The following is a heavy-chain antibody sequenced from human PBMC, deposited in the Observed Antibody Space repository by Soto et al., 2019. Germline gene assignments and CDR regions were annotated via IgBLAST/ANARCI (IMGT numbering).Heavy chain of an antibody. V-gene: IGHV5-10-1*03. CDR3: ARPASGGSRDAFDV. D-gene: IGHD2-15*01. J-gene: IGHJ3*01. CDR2: IDPTDSFT. CDR1: GYKFTTFW. Sequence: EVQLEQSAAEVKKPGEPLKISCKASGYKFTTFWLNWVRQTPGKGLEWLGRIDPTDSFTNYIPPFEGHVTISVDRSISTAYLQWNSLQASDTAIYYCARPASGGSRDAFDVWGQGTTVTVSS.